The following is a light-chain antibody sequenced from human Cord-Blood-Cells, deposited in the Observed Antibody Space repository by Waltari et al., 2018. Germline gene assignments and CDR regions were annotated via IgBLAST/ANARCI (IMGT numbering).Light chain of an antibody. CDR1: QSVSSSY. V-gene: IGKV3-20*01. CDR2: GAS. J-gene: IGKJ5*01. CDR3: QQYGSSPIT. Sequence: VLPQSPGTLSLSPGERATLSCRASQSVSSSYLNWYQQKPGQVPRLLIYGASNKATGIPDRFSGSGSGTDFTLTISRLETEEFAVYYCQQYGSSPITFGQGTRLEIK.